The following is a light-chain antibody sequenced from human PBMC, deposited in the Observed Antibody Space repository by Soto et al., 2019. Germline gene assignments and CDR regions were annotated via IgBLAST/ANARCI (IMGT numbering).Light chain of an antibody. CDR3: QQYNDWPPRWT. J-gene: IGKJ1*01. CDR2: SAS. CDR1: QSVSTY. Sequence: EIVMTQSPATLSVSPGERATLSCRASQSVSTYLAWYQQKPGQAPRLLIYSASTRATGIPARFSGGGSGTEFTLTISSLQSEEFAVYIWQQYNDWPPRWTFGQGTKVEIK. V-gene: IGKV3-15*01.